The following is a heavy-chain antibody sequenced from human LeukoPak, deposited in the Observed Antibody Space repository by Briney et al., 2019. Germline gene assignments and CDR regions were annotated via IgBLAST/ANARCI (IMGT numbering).Heavy chain of an antibody. Sequence: GGSLRLSCAASGFTFSSYSMNWVRQAPGKGLEWVSYISSSSTIYYADSVKGRFTISRDNAKNSLYLQMNSLRAEDTAVYYCARDGYSSSSVAFDIWGQGTMVTVSS. J-gene: IGHJ3*02. D-gene: IGHD6-6*01. CDR3: ARDGYSSSSVAFDI. CDR2: ISSSSTI. V-gene: IGHV3-48*01. CDR1: GFTFSSYS.